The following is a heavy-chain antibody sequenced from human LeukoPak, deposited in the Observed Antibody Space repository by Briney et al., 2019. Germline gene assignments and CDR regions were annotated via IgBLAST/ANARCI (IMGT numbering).Heavy chain of an antibody. J-gene: IGHJ4*02. V-gene: IGHV4-39*07. D-gene: IGHD4-11*01. CDR1: DDSISNNRYF. CDR2: INYSGRT. Sequence: SETLSLTCTISDDSISNNRYFWAWMRQPPGKGLEWIGSINYSGRTYYNPSLKSRLTMSVDTAKKQFSLKLSSVTAADTAVYYCARGGGPLQSFDYWGQGTLVTVSS. CDR3: ARGGGPLQSFDY.